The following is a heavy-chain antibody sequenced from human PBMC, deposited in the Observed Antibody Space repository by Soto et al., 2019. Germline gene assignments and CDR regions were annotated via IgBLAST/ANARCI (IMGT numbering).Heavy chain of an antibody. CDR1: GFTFSSYG. CDR3: VRCRDPGGYYYYGMDV. J-gene: IGHJ6*02. CDR2: ISYDGSNK. V-gene: IGHV3-30*03. Sequence: QVQLVESGGGVVQPGRSLRLSCAASGFTFSSYGMHWVRQAPGKGLEWVAVISYDGSNKYYADSVKGRFTISRDNSKNTLYLQMNSLRAEDTAVYYCVRCRDPGGYYYYGMDVWGQGTTVTVSS.